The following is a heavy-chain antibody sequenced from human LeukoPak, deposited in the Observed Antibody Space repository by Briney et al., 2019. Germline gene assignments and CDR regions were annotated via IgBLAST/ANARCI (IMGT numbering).Heavy chain of an antibody. CDR1: GYTFTSYD. J-gene: IGHJ4*02. V-gene: IGHV1-69*13. D-gene: IGHD3-22*01. CDR3: ARLRKGYYYDSSGYYDY. Sequence: SVKVSCKASGYTFTSYDINWVRQATGQGLEWMGGIIPIFGTANYAQKFQGRVTITADESTSTAYMELSSLRSEDTAVYYCARLRKGYYYDSSGYYDYWGQGTLVTVSS. CDR2: IIPIFGTA.